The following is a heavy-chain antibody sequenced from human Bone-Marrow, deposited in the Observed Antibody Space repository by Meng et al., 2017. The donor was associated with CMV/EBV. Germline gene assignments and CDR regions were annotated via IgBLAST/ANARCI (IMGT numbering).Heavy chain of an antibody. Sequence: QVQLVESGGGVVQPGRSLRLSCAASGFTFSSYAMHWVRQAPGKGLEWVAVISYDGSNKYYADSVKGRFTISRDNSKNTLYLQMNSLRAEDTAVYYCAREGGLDYGGNSGWFDPWGQGTLVTVSS. CDR2: ISYDGSNK. CDR3: AREGGLDYGGNSGWFDP. J-gene: IGHJ5*02. V-gene: IGHV3-30-3*01. D-gene: IGHD4-23*01. CDR1: GFTFSSYA.